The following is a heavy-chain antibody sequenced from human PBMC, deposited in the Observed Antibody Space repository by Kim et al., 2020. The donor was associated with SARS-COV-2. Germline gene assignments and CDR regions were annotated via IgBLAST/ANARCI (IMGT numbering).Heavy chain of an antibody. CDR1: GYTFTSYA. D-gene: IGHD6-13*01. V-gene: IGHV1-3*01. J-gene: IGHJ4*02. Sequence: ASVKVSCKASGYTFTSYAMHWVRQAPGQRLEWMGWTNGGNGNTKYSQKFQGRVTITRDTSASTAYMELSSLRSEDTAVYYCARDGVAAAAPTFDYWGQGTLVTVSS. CDR3: ARDGVAAAAPTFDY. CDR2: TNGGNGNT.